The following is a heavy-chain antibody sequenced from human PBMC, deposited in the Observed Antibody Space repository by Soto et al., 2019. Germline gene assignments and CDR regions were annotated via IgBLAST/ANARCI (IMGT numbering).Heavy chain of an antibody. J-gene: IGHJ4*02. CDR3: AVAVTGSRSPLAH. V-gene: IGHV1-69*06. CDR2: IIPIYASP. CDR1: GGTFSSNA. D-gene: IGHD3-9*01. Sequence: QVQLVQSGAEVKKPGSSVKVSCKASGGTFSSNAISWVRQAPGQGLEWMGGIIPIYASPNYAQTFQGRVTVTADKATSTAYLELSRLKLADSAIYYCAVAVTGSRSPLAHWGQGTLVIVSS.